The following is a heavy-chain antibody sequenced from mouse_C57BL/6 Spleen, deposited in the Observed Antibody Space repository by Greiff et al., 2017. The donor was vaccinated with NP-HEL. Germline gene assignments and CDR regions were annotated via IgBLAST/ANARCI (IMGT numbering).Heavy chain of an antibody. CDR1: GFTFSSYA. J-gene: IGHJ2*01. V-gene: IGHV5-4*01. Sequence: EVQRVESGGGLVKPGGSLKLSCAASGFTFSSYAMSWVRQTPEKRLEWVATISDGGSYTYYPDNVKGRFTISRDNAKNNLYLQMSHLKSEDTAMYYCARGELGQSYFDYWGQGTTLTVSS. CDR2: ISDGGSYT. CDR3: ARGELGQSYFDY. D-gene: IGHD4-1*01.